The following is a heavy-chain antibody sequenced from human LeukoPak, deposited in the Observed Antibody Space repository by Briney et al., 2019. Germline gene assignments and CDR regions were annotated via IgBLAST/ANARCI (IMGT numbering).Heavy chain of an antibody. D-gene: IGHD3-22*01. CDR3: AREDDSSGYLDY. CDR1: GFTVSSNY. J-gene: IGHJ4*02. CDR2: IYSGGST. V-gene: IGHV3-53*01. Sequence: PGGSLRLSCAASGFTVSSNYMSWVRQAPGKGLEWVSVIYSGGSTYYADSVKGRFTISRDNSKNTLYLQMNSLRAEVTAVYYCAREDDSSGYLDYWGQGTLVTVSS.